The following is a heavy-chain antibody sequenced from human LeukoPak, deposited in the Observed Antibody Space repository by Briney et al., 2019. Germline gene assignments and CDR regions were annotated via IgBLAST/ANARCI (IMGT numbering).Heavy chain of an antibody. Sequence: ASVKVSCKASGYTFTSYDINWVRQATGQGLEWMGWMNPNSGNTGYAQKFQGRVTMTRNTSISTAYMELSSLRSEDTAVYYCARGRLRLVVVISEDAFDIWGQGTMVTVSS. CDR3: ARGRLRLVVVISEDAFDI. CDR2: MNPNSGNT. J-gene: IGHJ3*02. V-gene: IGHV1-8*01. D-gene: IGHD3-22*01. CDR1: GYTFTSYD.